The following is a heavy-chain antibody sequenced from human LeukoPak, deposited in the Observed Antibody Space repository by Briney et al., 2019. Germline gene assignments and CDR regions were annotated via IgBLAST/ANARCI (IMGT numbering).Heavy chain of an antibody. Sequence: SETLSLTCAVYGGSFSGYYWSWIRQPPGKGLEWIGEINHSGSTNYNPSLKSRVTISVDTSKNQFSLKLSSVTAADTAVYYCARVRITMIVVVIHPAFDIWGQGTMVTVSS. D-gene: IGHD3-22*01. J-gene: IGHJ3*02. CDR3: ARVRITMIVVVIHPAFDI. CDR2: INHSGST. CDR1: GGSFSGYY. V-gene: IGHV4-34*01.